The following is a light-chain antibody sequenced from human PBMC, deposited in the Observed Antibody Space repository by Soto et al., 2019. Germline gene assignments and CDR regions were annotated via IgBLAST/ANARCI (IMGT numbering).Light chain of an antibody. CDR2: DAS. CDR3: MQSVQAPLT. V-gene: IGKV1-33*01. CDR1: QDIYKY. J-gene: IGKJ4*01. Sequence: DIQMTQSPSSLSAAVGDRVTFTCQASQDIYKYLNWYQQKPGKAPKLLIYDASNLERGVPSRFSGSGSGTDFTLRISRVEAEDVGTYYCMQSVQAPLTFGGGTKVEIK.